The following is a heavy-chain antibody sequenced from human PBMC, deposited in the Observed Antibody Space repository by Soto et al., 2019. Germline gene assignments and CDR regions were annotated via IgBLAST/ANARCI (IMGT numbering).Heavy chain of an antibody. CDR3: ARGGGPFMNSVTNPFDY. Sequence: GGSLRLSCATSGFTFSSYSMNWVRQAPGKDLEWISSISTTSSNVYYADSVKGRFTISRDNSKNTLYLQMNSLRTEDTAVYYSARGGGPFMNSVTNPFDYWGQGTLVTVSS. CDR2: ISTTSSNV. V-gene: IGHV3-21*04. CDR1: GFTFSSYS. D-gene: IGHD4-17*01. J-gene: IGHJ4*02.